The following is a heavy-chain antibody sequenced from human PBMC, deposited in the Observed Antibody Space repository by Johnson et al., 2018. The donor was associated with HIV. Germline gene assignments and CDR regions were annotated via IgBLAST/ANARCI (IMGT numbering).Heavy chain of an antibody. V-gene: IGHV3-30*18. CDR3: AKGWGAFDI. Sequence: QVQLVESGGDLIQPGGSLRLSCAASGFTVSSTYMSWVRPAPGKGLEWVAFISNDGSNKYYADSVKGRFTISRDNSKNTMYLQMNSLRAEDTAVYYCAKGWGAFDIWGQGTMVTVSS. CDR2: ISNDGSNK. D-gene: IGHD3-16*01. J-gene: IGHJ3*02. CDR1: GFTVSSTY.